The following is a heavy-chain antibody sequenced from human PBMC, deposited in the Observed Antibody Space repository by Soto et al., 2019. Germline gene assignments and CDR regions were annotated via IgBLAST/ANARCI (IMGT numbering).Heavy chain of an antibody. Sequence: SETLSLTCTVSGGSIRSTSYYWGWIRQPPGKGLEWIGSIYSSGSTDYNPSLKSRVTISVDTSKNQFSLKMTSVTAADTAVYYCARGSYYYDSSGLFYWGQGTLVTVSS. CDR2: IYSSGST. V-gene: IGHV4-39*01. CDR1: GGSIRSTSYY. J-gene: IGHJ4*02. CDR3: ARGSYYYDSSGLFY. D-gene: IGHD3-22*01.